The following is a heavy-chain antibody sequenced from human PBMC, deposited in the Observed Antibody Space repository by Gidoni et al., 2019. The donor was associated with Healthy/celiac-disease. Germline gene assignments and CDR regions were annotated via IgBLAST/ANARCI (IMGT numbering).Heavy chain of an antibody. J-gene: IGHJ5*02. Sequence: QLQLQESGPGLVKPSETLSLTCTVPGGSISSSSYYWGWIRQPPGKGLEWIGSIYYSGSTYYNPSFKSRVTISVDTSKNQFSLKLSSVTAADTAVYYCASLGYCSSTSCEGAFDPWGQGTLVTVSS. CDR1: GGSISSSSYY. D-gene: IGHD2-2*01. CDR2: IYYSGST. CDR3: ASLGYCSSTSCEGAFDP. V-gene: IGHV4-39*01.